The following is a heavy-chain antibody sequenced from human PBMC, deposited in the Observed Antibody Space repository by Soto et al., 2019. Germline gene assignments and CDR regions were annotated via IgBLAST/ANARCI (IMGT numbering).Heavy chain of an antibody. CDR2: ISAYNGNT. D-gene: IGHD4-17*01. V-gene: IGHV1-18*04. CDR3: ARVRYGYYSTYYFDT. CDR1: GYTFNSYG. J-gene: IGHJ4*02. Sequence: HVQLVQTVAEVKKPGASVKGSCKTSGYTFNSYGISWVRQAPGQGLEWMGWISAYNGNTNYAQKLQGRVTMTADTSVNIAYMEVRSKRAYDKAVYYCARVRYGYYSTYYFDTWGQGNLVTVSS.